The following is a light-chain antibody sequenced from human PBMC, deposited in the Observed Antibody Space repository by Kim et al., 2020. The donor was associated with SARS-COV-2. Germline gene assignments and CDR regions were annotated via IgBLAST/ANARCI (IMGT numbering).Light chain of an antibody. CDR1: QSVSNSY. CDR2: DAS. V-gene: IGKV3-20*01. J-gene: IGKJ2*01. Sequence: WSAGERVTLSCRASQSVSNSYLAWHQQKPGQAPRLLIYDASSRATGIPDRFSGSGSGTDFTLTISRLEPEDFAVYYCQQYCDSPYTFGQGTKLEI. CDR3: QQYCDSPYT.